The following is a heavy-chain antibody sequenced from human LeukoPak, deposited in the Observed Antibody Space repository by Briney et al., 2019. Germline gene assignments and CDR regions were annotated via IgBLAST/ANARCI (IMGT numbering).Heavy chain of an antibody. J-gene: IGHJ4*02. CDR2: IIPIFGTA. CDR1: GGTFSSYA. D-gene: IGHD5-18*01. Sequence: PGASVKVSCKASGGTFSSYAISWVRQAPGQGLEWMGGIIPIFGTANYAQKFQGRVTITADESTSTAYMELSSLRSEDTAVYYCARDQGRGYSYGVLTDWGQGTLVTVSS. V-gene: IGHV1-69*13. CDR3: ARDQGRGYSYGVLTD.